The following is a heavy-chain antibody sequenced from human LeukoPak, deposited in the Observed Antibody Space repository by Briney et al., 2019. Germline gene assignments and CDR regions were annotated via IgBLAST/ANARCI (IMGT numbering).Heavy chain of an antibody. CDR2: ISGSGGST. Sequence: HPGGSLRLSCAASGFTFSSYAMSWVRQAPGKGLEWVSAISGSGGSTYYADSVKGRFTISRDNSKNTLYLQMNSLRAEDTAVYYCAKPYDSSGYYLTDCWGQGTLVTVSS. J-gene: IGHJ4*02. CDR1: GFTFSSYA. V-gene: IGHV3-23*01. CDR3: AKPYDSSGYYLTDC. D-gene: IGHD3-22*01.